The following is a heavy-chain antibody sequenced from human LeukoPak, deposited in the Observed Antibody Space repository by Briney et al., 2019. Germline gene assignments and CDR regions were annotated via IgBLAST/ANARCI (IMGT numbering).Heavy chain of an antibody. CDR2: IIPIFGTA. D-gene: IGHD3-16*02. V-gene: IGHV1-69*05. Sequence: ASVEVSCKASGGTFSSYAISWVRQAPGQGLEWMGRIIPIFGTANYAQKFQGRVTMTRNTSISTAYMELSSLRSEDTAVYYCARETLKEGLRLGELSFDYWGQGTLVTVSS. J-gene: IGHJ4*02. CDR1: GGTFSSYA. CDR3: ARETLKEGLRLGELSFDY.